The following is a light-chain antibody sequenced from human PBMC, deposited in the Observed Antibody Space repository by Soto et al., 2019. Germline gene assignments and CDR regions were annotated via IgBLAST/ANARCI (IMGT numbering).Light chain of an antibody. V-gene: IGLV1-40*01. CDR3: QSYDSSLSGGVV. Sequence: QSVLTQPPSVSGAPGQRVTISCTGSSSNIVAGYDVHWYQQLPGTAPKLLIYGNSTRPSGVPDRFSGSKSGTSASLAITGLQAEDEADYYCQSYDSSLSGGVVFGGGTKLTVL. CDR1: SSNIVAGYD. J-gene: IGLJ2*01. CDR2: GNS.